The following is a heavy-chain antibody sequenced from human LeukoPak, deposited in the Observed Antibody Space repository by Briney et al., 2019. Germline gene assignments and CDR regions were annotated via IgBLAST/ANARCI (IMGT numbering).Heavy chain of an antibody. J-gene: IGHJ4*02. V-gene: IGHV3-33*08. CDR3: ARDIQEWEFFDY. Sequence: GGSLRLSCAASGFTFSNYGMHWVRQAPGKGLEWVAVIWYDGSNKYYADSVKGRFTISRDNSKKTLYLQMNSLRAEDTAVYYCARDIQEWEFFDYWGQGTLVTVSS. CDR2: IWYDGSNK. D-gene: IGHD1-26*01. CDR1: GFTFSNYG.